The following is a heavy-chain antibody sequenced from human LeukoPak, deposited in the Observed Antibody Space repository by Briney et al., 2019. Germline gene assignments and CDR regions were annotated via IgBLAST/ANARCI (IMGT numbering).Heavy chain of an antibody. CDR2: IYYSGST. V-gene: IGHV4-59*01. J-gene: IGHJ5*02. D-gene: IGHD3-10*01. Sequence: NTSETLSLTCTVSGGSISSYYWSWIRQPPGKGLEWIGYIYYSGSTNYNPSLKSRVTISVDTSKNQSSLKLSSVTAADTAVYYCARVLNEGAMVRGRWFDPWGQGTLVTVSS. CDR1: GGSISSYY. CDR3: ARVLNEGAMVRGRWFDP.